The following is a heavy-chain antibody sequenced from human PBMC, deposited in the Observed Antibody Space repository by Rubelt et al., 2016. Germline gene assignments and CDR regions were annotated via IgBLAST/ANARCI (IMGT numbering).Heavy chain of an antibody. V-gene: IGHV1-18*01. D-gene: IGHD3-9*01. CDR3: ASGKYYDILTGYSAGYRARNWFDP. Sequence: QGLEWMGWISAYNGNTNYAQKLQGRVTMTTDTSTSTAYMELSSLRSEDTAVYYRASGKYYDILTGYSAGYRARNWFDPWGQGTLVTVSS. CDR2: ISAYNGNT. J-gene: IGHJ5*02.